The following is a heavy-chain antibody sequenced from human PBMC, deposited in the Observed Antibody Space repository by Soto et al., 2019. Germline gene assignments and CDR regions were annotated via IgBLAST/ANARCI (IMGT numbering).Heavy chain of an antibody. Sequence: QVQLQQWGAGLLKPSETLSLTCAVYGGSFSGYYWSWIRQPPGKGLEWIGEINHSGSTNYNPSLKSRVTISVDTYKNQFSLKLSSVTAADTAVYYCARGGSITIFGVVIVPTHPSYGMDVWGQGTTVTVSS. CDR3: ARGGSITIFGVVIVPTHPSYGMDV. J-gene: IGHJ6*02. V-gene: IGHV4-34*01. CDR1: GGSFSGYY. D-gene: IGHD3-3*01. CDR2: INHSGST.